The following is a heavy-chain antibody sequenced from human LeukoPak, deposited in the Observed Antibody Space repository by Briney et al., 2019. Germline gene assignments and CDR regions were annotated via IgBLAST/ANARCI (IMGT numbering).Heavy chain of an antibody. J-gene: IGHJ4*02. D-gene: IGHD3-22*01. CDR1: GFTFSSYT. Sequence: QPGGSLRLSCAASGFTFSSYTMIWVRQAPGKGLEWVSTISNTGGRTYYADSVKGRFTISRDNSKNTLFLQMSTLRAEDTAVYYCAKVYDTMIVVVTHFDYWGQGTLVTVSS. CDR3: AKVYDTMIVVVTHFDY. V-gene: IGHV3-23*01. CDR2: ISNTGGRT.